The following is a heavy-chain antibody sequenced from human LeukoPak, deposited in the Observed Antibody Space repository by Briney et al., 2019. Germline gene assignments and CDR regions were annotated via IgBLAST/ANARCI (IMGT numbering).Heavy chain of an antibody. V-gene: IGHV3-11*01. CDR1: GFTFSDYY. CDR2: ISNSGTAK. CDR3: ARRVIRGLNGWFDP. Sequence: GGSLRLSCAASGFTFSDYYMTWIGQAPGKGLEGVSYISNSGTAKYYADSVKGRFTISRDNAKNSLYLQLNSLRADDTAVYYCARRVIRGLNGWFDPWGQGTLVTVSS. J-gene: IGHJ5*02. D-gene: IGHD3/OR15-3a*01.